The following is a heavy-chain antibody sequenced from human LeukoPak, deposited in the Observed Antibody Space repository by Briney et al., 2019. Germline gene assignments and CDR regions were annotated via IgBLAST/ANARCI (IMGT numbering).Heavy chain of an antibody. CDR2: ISYDGSNK. V-gene: IGHV3-30-3*01. CDR1: GFTFSSYA. Sequence: PGRSLRLSCAASGFTFSSYAMHWVRQAPGKGLEWVAVISYDGSNKYYADSVKGRFTISRDNSKNTLYLQMNSLRAEDTAVYYCARGYGGLLAAADPSWFDPWGQGTLVTVSS. D-gene: IGHD6-13*01. CDR3: ARGYGGLLAAADPSWFDP. J-gene: IGHJ5*02.